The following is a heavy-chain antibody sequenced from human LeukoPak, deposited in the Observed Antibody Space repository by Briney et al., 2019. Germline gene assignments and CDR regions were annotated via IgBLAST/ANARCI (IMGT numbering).Heavy chain of an antibody. CDR1: GFTFSSYA. Sequence: GGPLRLSCAASGFTFSSYAMSWVRQAPGKGLEWVSAISGSGGSTYYADSVKGRFTISRDNSKNTLYLQMNSLRAEDTAVYYCAKDSTPDTFLFDYWGQGTLVTVSS. J-gene: IGHJ4*02. V-gene: IGHV3-23*01. D-gene: IGHD5-18*01. CDR3: AKDSTPDTFLFDY. CDR2: ISGSGGST.